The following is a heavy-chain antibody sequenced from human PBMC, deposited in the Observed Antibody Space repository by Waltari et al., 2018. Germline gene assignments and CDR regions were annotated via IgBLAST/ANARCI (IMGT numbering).Heavy chain of an antibody. CDR1: GGSFSNFY. Sequence: QVQLQEWGAGLLKPSETLSLTCVVSGGSFSNFYWGWIRQPPGKGLEWIGEVNHSENTTYNPSLKSRVTISLDTSKKQFSLKMRSVTAADTAVYFCARAFDSYYFYYLDVWGEGTTVIVSS. CDR2: VNHSENT. CDR3: ARAFDSYYFYYLDV. V-gene: IGHV4-34*01. J-gene: IGHJ6*03.